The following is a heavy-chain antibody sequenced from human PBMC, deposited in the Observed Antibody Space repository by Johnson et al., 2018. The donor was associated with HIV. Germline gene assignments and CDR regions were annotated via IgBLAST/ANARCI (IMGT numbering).Heavy chain of an antibody. CDR1: RFTFSTYG. V-gene: IGHV3-33*01. J-gene: IGHJ3*02. CDR3: RARIVLEGRVFPEAFEI. Sequence: QVQLVESGGGVVQPGRSLRLSCAASRFTFSTYGIHWVRQAPGKGLEWVAVTWYDASYKYCTDSVKGRFTMSRDNSKNTLCLQMNSLRAEDTAVYYCRARIVLEGRVFPEAFEIWGQGTMVTVSS. D-gene: IGHD3-22*01. CDR2: TWYDASYK.